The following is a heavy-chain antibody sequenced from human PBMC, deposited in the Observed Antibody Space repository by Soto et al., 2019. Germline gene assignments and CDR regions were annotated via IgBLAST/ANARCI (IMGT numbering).Heavy chain of an antibody. CDR1: GFTFSGHW. CDR3: ERFLYCRGGGCYSNFDY. CDR2: ISSDGSSA. Sequence: PGGSLRLSCAASGFTFSGHWMHWVRQAPGKGLVWVSRISSDGSSADYADSVKGRFTISRDNTKNTLYLQMNSLRAEDTALYYCERFLYCRGGGCYSNFDYGGRGTPVPVSS. V-gene: IGHV3-74*01. J-gene: IGHJ4*02. D-gene: IGHD2-15*01.